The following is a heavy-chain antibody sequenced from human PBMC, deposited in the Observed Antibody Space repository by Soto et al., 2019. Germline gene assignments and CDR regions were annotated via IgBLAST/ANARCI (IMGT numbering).Heavy chain of an antibody. CDR1: GFTFSSYA. J-gene: IGHJ5*02. CDR3: AKDYTGSSGYYSVDWLDP. Sequence: PGGSLRLSCVASGFTFSSYAMSWVRQAPGKGLEWVSAISGSGGSTYYADSVKGRFTISRDNSKNTLYLQMNSLRAEDTAVYYCAKDYTGSSGYYSVDWLDPWGQGTLVTVYS. V-gene: IGHV3-23*01. CDR2: ISGSGGST. D-gene: IGHD3-22*01.